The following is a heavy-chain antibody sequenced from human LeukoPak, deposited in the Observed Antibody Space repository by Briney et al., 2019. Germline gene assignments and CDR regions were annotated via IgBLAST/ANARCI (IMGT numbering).Heavy chain of an antibody. D-gene: IGHD6-19*01. Sequence: SQTLSLTCAISGDSVSRNSATWNWIRQSPSRGLEWLGRTYYRSEWHNDYAVSVRGRISINPDTSKNQFSLQLNFVTPDDTAVYYCARIAAVEKEGVDAFDIWGQGTMVTVSS. J-gene: IGHJ3*02. V-gene: IGHV6-1*01. CDR1: GDSVSRNSAT. CDR2: TYYRSEWHN. CDR3: ARIAAVEKEGVDAFDI.